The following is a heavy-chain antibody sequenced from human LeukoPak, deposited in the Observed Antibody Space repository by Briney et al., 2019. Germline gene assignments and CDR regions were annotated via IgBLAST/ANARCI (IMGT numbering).Heavy chain of an antibody. CDR2: FDPEDGET. J-gene: IGHJ5*02. V-gene: IGHV1-24*01. CDR1: GYTFTNHG. CDR3: ATGASGPNKGNWFDP. Sequence: AASVKVSCKASGYTFTNHGINWVRQAPGKGLEWMGGFDPEDGETIYAQKFQGRVTMTEDTSTDTAYMELSSLRSEDTAVYYCATGASGPNKGNWFDPWGQGTLVTVSS. D-gene: IGHD6-19*01.